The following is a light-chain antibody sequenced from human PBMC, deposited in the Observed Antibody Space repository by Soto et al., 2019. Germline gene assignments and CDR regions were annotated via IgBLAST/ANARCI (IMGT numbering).Light chain of an antibody. V-gene: IGKV3-11*01. Sequence: EIVLTQSPATLSLSPGERATLSCRASQSVSSYLAWYQQKPGQAPRLLIYDASNRATGIPARFSGSGSGTDFTLTIRSLEPEDFAVYYCQQRSNWLTFGGGTKVDIQ. CDR1: QSVSSY. J-gene: IGKJ4*01. CDR2: DAS. CDR3: QQRSNWLT.